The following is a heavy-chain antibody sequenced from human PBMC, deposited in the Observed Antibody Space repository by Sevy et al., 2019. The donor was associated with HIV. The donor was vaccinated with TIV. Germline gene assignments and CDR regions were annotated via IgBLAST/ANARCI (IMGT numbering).Heavy chain of an antibody. V-gene: IGHV1-24*01. CDR1: GYTLTKLS. D-gene: IGHD3-22*01. J-gene: IGHJ4*02. CDR3: AITKDYYDNSGYPFDY. Sequence: ASVKVSCKVSGYTLTKLSMHWVRQAPGKGLEWMGTFDPEDGETIYAQKFQGRVTMTEDTSIDTAYMKLSSLRSEDTAVFYCAITKDYYDNSGYPFDYWGQGTLVTVSS. CDR2: FDPEDGET.